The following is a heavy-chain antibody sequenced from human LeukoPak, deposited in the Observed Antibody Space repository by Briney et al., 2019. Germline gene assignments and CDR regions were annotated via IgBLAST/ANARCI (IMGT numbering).Heavy chain of an antibody. CDR3: ARHGSVRSPLGP. CDR2: IYASGST. CDR1: GVSISSYY. V-gene: IGHV4-4*09. J-gene: IGHJ5*02. D-gene: IGHD3-10*01. Sequence: PSETLSLTCSVSGVSISSYYWSWIRQPPGKVLEWIGYIYASGSTNYNPSLKSRVTISVDTSKNQFSLNLTAVTAADTAVYYCARHGSVRSPLGPWGQGTLVTVSS.